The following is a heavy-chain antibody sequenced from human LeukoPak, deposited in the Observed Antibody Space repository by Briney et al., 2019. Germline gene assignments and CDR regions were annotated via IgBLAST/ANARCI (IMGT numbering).Heavy chain of an antibody. V-gene: IGHV4-59*08. Sequence: SETLSLTCAVYGGSFSGYYWSWIRQPPGKGLEWIWYIYYSGSTNYNPSLKSRVTISVDTSKNQFSLKLSSVTAADTAVYYCAGNYDSSGYHYYYYYGMDVWGQGTTVTVSS. CDR3: AGNYDSSGYHYYYYYGMDV. CDR1: GGSFSGYY. D-gene: IGHD3-22*01. J-gene: IGHJ6*02. CDR2: IYYSGST.